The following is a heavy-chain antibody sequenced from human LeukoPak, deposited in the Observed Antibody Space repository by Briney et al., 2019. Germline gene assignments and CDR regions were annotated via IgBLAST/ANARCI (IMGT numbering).Heavy chain of an antibody. CDR1: GFTFSSYA. Sequence: GGSLRLSCAASGFTFSSYAMHWVRQAPGKGLEWVAVISYDGSNKYYADSVKGRFTISRDNSKNTLYLQMNSLRAEDTAVYYCARKVAVAGLVKDYWGQGTLVTVSS. J-gene: IGHJ4*02. V-gene: IGHV3-30-3*01. D-gene: IGHD6-19*01. CDR2: ISYDGSNK. CDR3: ARKVAVAGLVKDY.